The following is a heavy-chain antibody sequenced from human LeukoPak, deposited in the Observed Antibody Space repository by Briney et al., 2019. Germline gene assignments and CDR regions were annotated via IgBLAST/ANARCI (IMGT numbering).Heavy chain of an antibody. Sequence: ASVKVSCKASGYTFTSYGISWVRQAPGQGLEWMGWISAYNGNTNYAQKLQGRVTMTTDTSTSTAYMELRSLRSDDTAVYYCARLITMVRGVIKAPFDYWGQGTLVTVSS. D-gene: IGHD3-10*01. CDR2: ISAYNGNT. CDR1: GYTFTSYG. CDR3: ARLITMVRGVIKAPFDY. J-gene: IGHJ4*02. V-gene: IGHV1-18*01.